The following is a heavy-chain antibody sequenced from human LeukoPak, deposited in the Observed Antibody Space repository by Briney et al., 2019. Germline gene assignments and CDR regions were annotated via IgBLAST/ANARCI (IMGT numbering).Heavy chain of an antibody. D-gene: IGHD3-10*01. CDR1: GGSIGSYY. CDR3: ARGSYYYGSGSYLGGP. J-gene: IGHJ5*02. CDR2: IYYSGSA. V-gene: IGHV4-59*01. Sequence: SETLSLTCTVSGGSIGSYYWSWIRQPPGKGLEWIGYIYYSGSANYNPSLKSRVTISVDTSKNQFSLKLSSVTAADTAVYYCARGSYYYGSGSYLGGPWGQGTLVTVSS.